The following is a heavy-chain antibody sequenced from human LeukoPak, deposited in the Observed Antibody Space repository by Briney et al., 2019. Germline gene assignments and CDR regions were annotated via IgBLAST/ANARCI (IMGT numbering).Heavy chain of an antibody. Sequence: GGSLRLSCAASGFTFSSYEMNWVRQAPGKGLEWVSYISSSGSTIYYADSVKGRFTISRDNSKNTLYLQMNSLRAEDTAVYYCAKNPRITMIVVVPQNYYFDYWGQGTLVTVSS. CDR1: GFTFSSYE. D-gene: IGHD3-22*01. V-gene: IGHV3-48*03. CDR2: ISSSGSTI. J-gene: IGHJ4*02. CDR3: AKNPRITMIVVVPQNYYFDY.